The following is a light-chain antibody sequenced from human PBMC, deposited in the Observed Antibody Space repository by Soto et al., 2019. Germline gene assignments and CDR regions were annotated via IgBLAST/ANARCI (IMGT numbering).Light chain of an antibody. Sequence: EIVLTQSPGTLSLSPGERATLSCRASQSVSSSYLAWYQQKPGQAPRLLIYGASSRATGIPDRFSGSGSGIDFTLTISRLVPEDFAVYYCQQYGSSHTRTFGQGTKVEIK. J-gene: IGKJ1*01. V-gene: IGKV3-20*01. CDR1: QSVSSSY. CDR2: GAS. CDR3: QQYGSSHTRT.